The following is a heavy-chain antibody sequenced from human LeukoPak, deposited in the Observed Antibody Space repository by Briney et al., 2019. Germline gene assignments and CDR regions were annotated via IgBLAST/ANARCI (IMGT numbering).Heavy chain of an antibody. D-gene: IGHD3-3*01. J-gene: IGHJ4*02. V-gene: IGHV4-34*01. Sequence: SETLSLTCAVYGGSFSGYYWSWIRQPPGKGLEWIGEINHSGGTNYNPSLKSRVTISVDTSKNQFSLQLSSVTAADTAVYYCASSDEPNDFSSGYYFYWGQGTLVTVSS. CDR1: GGSFSGYY. CDR3: ASSDEPNDFSSGYYFY. CDR2: INHSGGT.